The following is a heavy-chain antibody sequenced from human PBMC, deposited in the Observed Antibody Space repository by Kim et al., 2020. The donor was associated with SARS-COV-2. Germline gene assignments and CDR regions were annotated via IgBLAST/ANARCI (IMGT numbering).Heavy chain of an antibody. D-gene: IGHD2-15*01. V-gene: IGHV1-18*01. CDR2: ISAYSGNT. J-gene: IGHJ4*02. CDR3: ARKGDYCSGGGCYAD. CDR1: GYTFTSYG. Sequence: ASVKVSCKASGYTFTSYGIGWVRQAPGQGLEWMGWISAYSGNTNYAQKLQGRVTMTTDTSTSTAYMELRSLRSDDTAVYYCARKGDYCSGGGCYADWGQGTLVTVSS.